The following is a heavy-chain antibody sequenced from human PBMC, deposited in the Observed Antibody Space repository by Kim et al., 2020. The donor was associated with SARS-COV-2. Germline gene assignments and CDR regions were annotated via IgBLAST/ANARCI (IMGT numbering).Heavy chain of an antibody. Sequence: SETLSLTCTVSGGSISSGGYYWSWIRQHPGKGLEWIGYIYYSGSTYYNPSLKSRVTISVDTSKNQFSLKLSSVTAADTAVYYCARARGITMIVVVMIGAFDIWGQGTMVTVSS. CDR3: ARARGITMIVVVMIGAFDI. V-gene: IGHV4-31*03. D-gene: IGHD3-22*01. CDR1: GGSISSGGYY. J-gene: IGHJ3*02. CDR2: IYYSGST.